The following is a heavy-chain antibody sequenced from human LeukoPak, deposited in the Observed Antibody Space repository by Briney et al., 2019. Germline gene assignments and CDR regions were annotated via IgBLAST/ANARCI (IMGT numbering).Heavy chain of an antibody. V-gene: IGHV3-15*01. CDR2: IKSEIDGGTI. CDR1: GFIFSNAY. Sequence: PGESLRLSCAASGFIFSNAYMSWVRQPPGKGLEWVGRIKSEIDGGTIDYAAPVKGRFTISRDDSKNTLYLQMNSLKTEDTAVYYCTRVNYDFWSGYRYYFDYWGQGTLVTVSS. D-gene: IGHD3-3*01. J-gene: IGHJ4*02. CDR3: TRVNYDFWSGYRYYFDY.